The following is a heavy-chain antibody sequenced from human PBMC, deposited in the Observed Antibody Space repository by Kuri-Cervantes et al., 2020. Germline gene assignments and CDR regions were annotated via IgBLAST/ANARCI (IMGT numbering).Heavy chain of an antibody. CDR3: AKGGREWLVPFDY. Sequence: GESLKISCAASGFTFSSYAMSWVRQAPGKGLEWVSAISGSGGSTYYADSVKGRFTISRDNSKSTLYLQMNSLRAEDTAVYYCAKGGREWLVPFDYWGQGTLVTVSS. V-gene: IGHV3-23*01. J-gene: IGHJ4*02. D-gene: IGHD6-19*01. CDR2: ISGSGGST. CDR1: GFTFSSYA.